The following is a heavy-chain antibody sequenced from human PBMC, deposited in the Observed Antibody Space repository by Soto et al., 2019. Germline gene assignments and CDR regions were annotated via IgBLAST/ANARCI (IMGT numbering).Heavy chain of an antibody. CDR3: ARAGCDGGSCYTLVGLRYGMDV. V-gene: IGHV3-30-3*01. CDR1: GFTFSSYA. CDR2: ISYDGSNK. J-gene: IGHJ6*02. Sequence: QGQLVESGGGVVQPGRSLRLSCAASGFTFSSYAMYWVRQAPGKGLEWVAVISYDGSNKYYADSVKGRFTISRDNSKNTLYLQMNSLRAEDTAVYYCARAGCDGGSCYTLVGLRYGMDVWGQGTTVTVSS. D-gene: IGHD2-15*01.